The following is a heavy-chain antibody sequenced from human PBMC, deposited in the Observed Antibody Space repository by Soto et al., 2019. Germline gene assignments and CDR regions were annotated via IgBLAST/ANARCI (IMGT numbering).Heavy chain of an antibody. CDR3: ARAGINWLDP. Sequence: QIQLVQSGAEVKNPGASVRLSCKASGYIFTSFNMHWVRQAPGQGLEWMGMINPSGGRPEYAENFQGRVTMTSDTSTNTVYMERTPLRSEDTAVYYCARAGINWLDPWGQGTLVIVSS. J-gene: IGHJ5*02. CDR1: GYIFTSFN. D-gene: IGHD2-21*01. CDR2: INPSGGRP. V-gene: IGHV1-46*01.